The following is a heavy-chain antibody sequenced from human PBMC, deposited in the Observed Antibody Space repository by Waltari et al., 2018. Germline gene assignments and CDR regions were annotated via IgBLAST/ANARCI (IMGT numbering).Heavy chain of an antibody. CDR1: GYTFTSYY. CDR2: INPSGGNT. J-gene: IGHJ4*02. D-gene: IGHD1-26*01. V-gene: IGHV1-46*01. Sequence: QVQLVQSGAEVKKPGASVKVSCKASGYTFTSYYMHWVRQAPGQGLEWMGIINPSGGNTSYAQKFQGRVTMTRDTSTSTVYMELSSLRSEDTAVYYCARWVLVGALDYWGQGTLVTVSS. CDR3: ARWVLVGALDY.